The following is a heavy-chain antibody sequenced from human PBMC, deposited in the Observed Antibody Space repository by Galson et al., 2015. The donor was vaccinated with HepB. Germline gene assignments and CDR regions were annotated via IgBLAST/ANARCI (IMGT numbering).Heavy chain of an antibody. V-gene: IGHV1-69*13. CDR3: ARDGHPTYYYDRGGNWFDP. J-gene: IGHJ5*02. D-gene: IGHD3-22*01. CDR1: GGTFSSYA. CDR2: IIPIFGTA. Sequence: SVKVSCKASGGTFSSYAISWVRQAPGQGLEWMGGIIPIFGTANYAQKFQGRVTITADESTSTAYMELSSLRSEDTAVYYCARDGHPTYYYDRGGNWFDPWDQGTLVSVSS.